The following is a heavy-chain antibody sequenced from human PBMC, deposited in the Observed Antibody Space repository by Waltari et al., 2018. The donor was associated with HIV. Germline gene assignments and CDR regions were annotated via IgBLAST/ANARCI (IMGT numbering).Heavy chain of an antibody. CDR1: GFPFSNFW. CDR2: IKQDGSEK. J-gene: IGHJ6*02. D-gene: IGHD2-2*02. Sequence: EVQLVESGGGLVQPGGSLRLSCAAPGFPFSNFWMSWVRQAPGKGLEWLANIKQDGSEKYYVDSVKGRFTISRDNAKNSLYLQMNSLRAEDTAVYYCASPSIRAGMDVWGQGTTVTVSS. V-gene: IGHV3-7*01. CDR3: ASPSIRAGMDV.